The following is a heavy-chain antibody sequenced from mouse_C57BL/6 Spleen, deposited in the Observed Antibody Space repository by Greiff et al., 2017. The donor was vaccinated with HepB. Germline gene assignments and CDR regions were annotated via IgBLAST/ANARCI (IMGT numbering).Heavy chain of an antibody. Sequence: QVQLQQSGAELMKPGASVKLSCKATGYTFTGYWIEWVKQRPGHGLEWIGEILPGSGSTNYNEKFKGKATFTADTSTNTAYMQISSLTTEDSASYICARGDDGYYVEFAYWGQGTLVTVSA. CDR1: GYTFTGYW. D-gene: IGHD2-3*01. J-gene: IGHJ3*01. CDR3: ARGDDGYYVEFAY. V-gene: IGHV1-9*01. CDR2: ILPGSGST.